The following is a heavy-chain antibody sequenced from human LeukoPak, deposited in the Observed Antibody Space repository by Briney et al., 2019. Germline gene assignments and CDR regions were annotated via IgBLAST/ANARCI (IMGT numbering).Heavy chain of an antibody. V-gene: IGHV4-59*01. D-gene: IGHD6-13*01. Sequence: SETLSLTCTVSGGSISSYYWSWIRQPPGKGLEWIGYIYYSGSTNYNPSLKSRVTISVDTSKNQFSLKLSSVTAADTAVYYCARALKPIAAAGPDFDYWGQGTLVTVSS. CDR2: IYYSGST. CDR1: GGSISSYY. CDR3: ARALKPIAAAGPDFDY. J-gene: IGHJ4*02.